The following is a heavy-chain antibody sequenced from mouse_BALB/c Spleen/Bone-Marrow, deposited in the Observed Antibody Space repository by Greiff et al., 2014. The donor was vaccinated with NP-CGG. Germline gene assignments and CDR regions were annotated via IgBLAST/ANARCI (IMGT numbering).Heavy chain of an antibody. CDR3: ARGWLLSWFAY. D-gene: IGHD2-3*01. V-gene: IGHV1S29*02. CDR1: GFTFSDYN. J-gene: IGHJ3*01. Sequence: VQLQQSGPELVKPGASVKISCKASGFTFSDYNMHWVKQSHGKSLEWIGNIYPYNGGTGYQQKIKRKATLTVDNSSSTAYMELRSLTSEDSAVYHCARGWLLSWFAYWGQGTLVTVSA. CDR2: IYPYNGGT.